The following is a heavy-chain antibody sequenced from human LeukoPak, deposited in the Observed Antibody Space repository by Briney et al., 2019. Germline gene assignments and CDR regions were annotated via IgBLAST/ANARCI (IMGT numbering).Heavy chain of an antibody. J-gene: IGHJ4*02. CDR1: GGSISSYY. Sequence: SETLSLTCTVSGGSISSYYWTWIRRPAGKGLEWIGHIYSSGSANYGPSLKSRVTMSVDTSKNQFSLKLSSVTAADTAVYYCAREVRCSTTRCYGLFDYWGQGTLVTVSS. CDR3: AREVRCSTTRCYGLFDY. CDR2: IYSSGSA. D-gene: IGHD2-2*01. V-gene: IGHV4-4*07.